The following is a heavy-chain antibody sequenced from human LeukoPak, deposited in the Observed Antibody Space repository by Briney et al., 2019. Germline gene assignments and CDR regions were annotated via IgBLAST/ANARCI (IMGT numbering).Heavy chain of an antibody. CDR2: ISGCGGST. V-gene: IGHV3-23*01. CDR3: AKDGPGIAAAGTFDP. CDR1: GFTFSSYA. D-gene: IGHD6-13*01. Sequence: GGSLRLSCAASGFTFSSYAMSWVRQAPGKGLEWVSAISGCGGSTYYADSVKGRFTISRDNSKNTLYLQMNSLRAEDTAVYYCAKDGPGIAAAGTFDPWAREPRSPSPQ. J-gene: IGHJ5*02.